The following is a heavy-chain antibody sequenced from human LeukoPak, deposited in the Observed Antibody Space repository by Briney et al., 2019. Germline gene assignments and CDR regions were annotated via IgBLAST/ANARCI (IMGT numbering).Heavy chain of an antibody. Sequence: GASVKVSCKASGYTFTGYYMHWVRQAPGQGLEWMGWINPSSGGTNYAQKFQGRVAMTRDTSISTAYMELSRLRSDDTAVYYCARGASGFWSGYYPYYYYYMDVWGKGTTVTVSS. CDR3: ARGASGFWSGYYPYYYYYMDV. CDR2: INPSSGGT. J-gene: IGHJ6*03. D-gene: IGHD3-3*01. V-gene: IGHV1-2*02. CDR1: GYTFTGYY.